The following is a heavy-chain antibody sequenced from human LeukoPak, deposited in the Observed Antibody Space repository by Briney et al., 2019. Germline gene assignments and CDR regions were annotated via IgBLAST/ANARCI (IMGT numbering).Heavy chain of an antibody. CDR2: ISGSGGST. D-gene: IGHD3-3*01. Sequence: GGSLRLSCAASGFTFSSYAMSWVRQAPGKGLEWVSAISGSGGSTYYADSVKGRFTISRDNSKNTLYLQMNSLRAEDTAVYYCAREGFPPKISDFWSGLGPYYYYGMDVWGQGTTVTVSS. CDR1: GFTFSSYA. J-gene: IGHJ6*02. V-gene: IGHV3-23*01. CDR3: AREGFPPKISDFWSGLGPYYYYGMDV.